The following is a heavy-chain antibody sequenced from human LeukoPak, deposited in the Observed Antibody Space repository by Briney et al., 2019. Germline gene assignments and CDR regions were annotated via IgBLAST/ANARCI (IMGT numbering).Heavy chain of an antibody. Sequence: SGTLSLTCAAYGGSFGGYNWIWILQPPAKGLEGMGEINHSGSTNYYPAPERRVTILVDTTNNKFSLQLISVIAADTAVYYCSGQTYYYDSSGFDRWGPGTLVTVS. CDR1: GGSFGGYN. CDR3: SGQTYYYDSSGFDR. D-gene: IGHD3-22*01. V-gene: IGHV4-34*01. J-gene: IGHJ5*02. CDR2: INHSGST.